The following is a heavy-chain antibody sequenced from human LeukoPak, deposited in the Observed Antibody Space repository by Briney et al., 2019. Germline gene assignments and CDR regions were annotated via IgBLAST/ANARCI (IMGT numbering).Heavy chain of an antibody. V-gene: IGHV3-74*01. CDR3: VRDFRSADY. CDR1: GFTFTSYS. Sequence: GGSLRLSCAASGFTFTSYSMNWVRQAPGKGPMWVSRICPDGTVTNYADSVKARFIISRDNARNTVYLQMNSPRVEDTAVYYCVRDFRSADYWGQGTLVTVSS. J-gene: IGHJ4*02. CDR2: ICPDGTVT.